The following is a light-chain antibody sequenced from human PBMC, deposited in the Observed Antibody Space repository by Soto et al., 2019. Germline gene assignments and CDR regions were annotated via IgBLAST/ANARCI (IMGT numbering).Light chain of an antibody. CDR3: QQSCGTPLT. CDR2: GAS. J-gene: IGKJ4*01. CDR1: QTVLRRN. V-gene: IGKV3-20*01. Sequence: EIVLTQSPGTLSLSPGARATLSCRATQTVLRRNIGWYQQKPGQAPRLLIYGASSRATGIPDRRSGRGAGTDFTLTITSLQPEDFATYYCQQSCGTPLTFGGGTKVDI.